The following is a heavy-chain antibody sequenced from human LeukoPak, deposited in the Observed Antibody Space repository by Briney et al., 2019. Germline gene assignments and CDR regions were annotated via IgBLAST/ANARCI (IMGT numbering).Heavy chain of an antibody. J-gene: IGHJ4*02. Sequence: SVKVSCKASGGTFSSYAISWVRQAPGQGLEWMGGIIPIFGTANYAQKFQGRVTITADESTSTAYMELSSLRSEDTAVYYCARDLGVAVPGTYYFDYWGQGTLVTVSS. CDR2: IIPIFGTA. CDR3: ARDLGVAVPGTYYFDY. CDR1: GGTFSSYA. D-gene: IGHD6-19*01. V-gene: IGHV1-69*13.